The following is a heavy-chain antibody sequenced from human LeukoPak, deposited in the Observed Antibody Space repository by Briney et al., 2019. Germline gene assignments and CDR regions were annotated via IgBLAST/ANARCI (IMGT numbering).Heavy chain of an antibody. Sequence: GGSLRLSCSASGFIFSTYTMYWVRQAPGKGLEYVSVINGDGRTTYYIDSVKGRFTISRDNSKNTLYLQMSSLSTEDTAVYYCAKAASSSWPSYYYGMDVWGQGTTVTVSS. CDR2: INGDGRTT. J-gene: IGHJ6*02. CDR3: AKAASSSWPSYYYGMDV. CDR1: GFIFSTYT. D-gene: IGHD6-13*01. V-gene: IGHV3-64D*06.